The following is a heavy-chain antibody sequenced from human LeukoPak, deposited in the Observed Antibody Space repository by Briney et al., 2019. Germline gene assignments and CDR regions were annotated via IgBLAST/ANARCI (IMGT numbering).Heavy chain of an antibody. V-gene: IGHV1-18*01. CDR3: ARDPGSFLSGSGWLNWFEP. CDR1: GYTYTRYG. D-gene: IGHD6-19*01. Sequence: ASVKASCKASGYTYTRYGINWVRQAPGQGLGWMGWISGYNEKTNYAQKFQGRVTMTTDTSTSTAYMELRRLRSDDTAVYYCARDPGSFLSGSGWLNWFEPWGQGTLVTVSS. CDR2: ISGYNEKT. J-gene: IGHJ5*02.